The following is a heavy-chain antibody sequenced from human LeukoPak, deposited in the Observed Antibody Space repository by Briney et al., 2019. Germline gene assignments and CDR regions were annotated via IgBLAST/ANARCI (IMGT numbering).Heavy chain of an antibody. V-gene: IGHV4-4*02. CDR3: ARKIGSSGAFDI. CDR1: GGPISSTNW. J-gene: IGHJ3*02. D-gene: IGHD1-26*01. CDR2: IYHSGST. Sequence: SETLSLTCAVSGGPISSTNWWSWVRQPPGKGLEWIGEIYHSGSTNYNPSLRSRITISVDKSKDQFSLRLSSVTAADTAVYYCARKIGSSGAFDIWGQGAMVTVSS.